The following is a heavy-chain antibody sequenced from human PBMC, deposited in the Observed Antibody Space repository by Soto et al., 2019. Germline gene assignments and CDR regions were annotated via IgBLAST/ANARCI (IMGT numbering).Heavy chain of an antibody. CDR3: ARDAARFLEWFPTYYYYYMDV. CDR2: IKQDGSEK. J-gene: IGHJ6*03. D-gene: IGHD3-3*01. V-gene: IGHV3-7*01. Sequence: GVSLILSCAASEFPFSRYWMSWVRQAPGKGLEWVANIKQDGSEKYYVDSVKGRFTISRDNAKNSLYLQMNSLRAEDTAVYYCARDAARFLEWFPTYYYYYMDVWGKGTTVTVSS. CDR1: EFPFSRYW.